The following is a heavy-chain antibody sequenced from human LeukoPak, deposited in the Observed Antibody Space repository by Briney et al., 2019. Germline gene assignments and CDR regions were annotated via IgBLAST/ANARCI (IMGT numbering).Heavy chain of an antibody. J-gene: IGHJ4*02. V-gene: IGHV4-4*08. CDR1: GGHIDSVY. CDR2: IDNSGST. CDR3: ASGAGWLIDY. Sequence: PSETLSLTCSVSGGHIDSVYWNWLRQPPGKGLGWIGYIDNSGSTKYNPSLHSQITMSRDTSKQQFSLKLTSVTAADTAMYYCASGAGWLIDYWGQGTLVSVSS. D-gene: IGHD6-19*01.